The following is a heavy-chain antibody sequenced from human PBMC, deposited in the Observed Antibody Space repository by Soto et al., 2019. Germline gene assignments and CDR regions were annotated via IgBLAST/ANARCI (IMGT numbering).Heavy chain of an antibody. CDR2: ISGNSAST. Sequence: GGSLRLSCAASGFPLRSSAMSWVRQAPGKGLEWVSSISGNSASTYYADSVKGRFTISRDTSKSTLFLQMNSLRAEDTAVYYCAKGPDFWSGSRPFDYWGQGTLVTVSS. CDR3: AKGPDFWSGSRPFDY. J-gene: IGHJ4*02. CDR1: GFPLRSSA. D-gene: IGHD3-3*01. V-gene: IGHV3-23*01.